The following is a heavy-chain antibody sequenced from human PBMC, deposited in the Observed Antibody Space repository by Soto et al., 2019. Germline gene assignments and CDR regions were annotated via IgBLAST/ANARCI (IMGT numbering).Heavy chain of an antibody. D-gene: IGHD2-15*01. Sequence: SETLSLTCPVSGGSISSYYWSWIRQPPGKGLEWIGYIYYSGGTNYNPSLKSRVTISVDTSKNQFSLKLSSVTAADTAVYYCARHCSGGSCYLNFDYWGQGTLVTVSS. V-gene: IGHV4-59*08. CDR3: ARHCSGGSCYLNFDY. J-gene: IGHJ4*02. CDR1: GGSISSYY. CDR2: IYYSGGT.